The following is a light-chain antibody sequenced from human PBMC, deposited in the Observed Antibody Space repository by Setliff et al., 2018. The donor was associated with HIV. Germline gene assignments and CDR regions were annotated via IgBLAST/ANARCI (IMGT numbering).Light chain of an antibody. CDR1: SSDVGGYNF. CDR3: SSYTSTRALL. Sequence: QSALTQPASVSGSPGQSVTISCTGTSSDVGGYNFVSWYQQHPGKTPELLIYDVTNRPSGASDRFSGSKSGNTASLTISGLQPEDEADYYCSSYTSTRALLFGGGTKVTV. CDR2: DVT. J-gene: IGLJ2*01. V-gene: IGLV2-14*03.